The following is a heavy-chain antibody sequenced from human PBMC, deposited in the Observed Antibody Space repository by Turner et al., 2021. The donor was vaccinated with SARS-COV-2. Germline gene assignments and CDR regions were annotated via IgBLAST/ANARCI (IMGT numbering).Heavy chain of an antibody. Sequence: QLQLQESGPGLVKPSETLSLTCTVSGGSISSSSYYWGWIRQPPGKGLERIGSMYNSGSTYNNTYLKSRVTISVDTSKNQYSLKLSSVTAADTAVYYCARRSSRLGNWYFDLWGRGTLVTVSS. CDR3: ARRSSRLGNWYFDL. CDR2: MYNSGST. J-gene: IGHJ2*01. D-gene: IGHD2-15*01. CDR1: GGSISSSSYY. V-gene: IGHV4-39*01.